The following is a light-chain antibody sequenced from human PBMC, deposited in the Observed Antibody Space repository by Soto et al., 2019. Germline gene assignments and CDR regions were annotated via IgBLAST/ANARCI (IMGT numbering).Light chain of an antibody. J-gene: IGLJ1*01. Sequence: QSALTQSASVSGSPGQSITISCSGTSSDVGGYNYVSWYQQHPGKAPKMVIYDVSDRPSGISSRFSGSKSDNTASLTISGPQAEDEADYYCASYTRSNSYVFGTGTKLTVL. CDR2: DVS. CDR1: SSDVGGYNY. CDR3: ASYTRSNSYV. V-gene: IGLV2-14*03.